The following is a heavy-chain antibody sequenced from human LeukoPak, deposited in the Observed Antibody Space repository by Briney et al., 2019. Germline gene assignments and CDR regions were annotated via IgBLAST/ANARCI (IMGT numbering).Heavy chain of an antibody. D-gene: IGHD2-15*01. V-gene: IGHV3-7*04. J-gene: IGHJ5*02. CDR2: INKDGSDK. CDR1: GFTFSNYW. Sequence: GGSLRLSCAASGFTFSNYWMSWVGQDPGNGLEGVANINKDGSDKNYVDSVKGRFTISRDNAKKSLYLQMNSLRADDTAVYYCAREAEVAIAGVFDPWGQGTLVTVSS. CDR3: AREAEVAIAGVFDP.